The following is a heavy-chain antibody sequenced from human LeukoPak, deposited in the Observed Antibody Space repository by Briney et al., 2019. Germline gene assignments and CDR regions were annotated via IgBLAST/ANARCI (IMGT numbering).Heavy chain of an antibody. D-gene: IGHD3-9*01. CDR3: ARGWKHYDILTGYYLGPYTDAFDI. CDR2: IYHSGST. V-gene: IGHV4-30-2*01. CDR1: GGSISSGGYS. Sequence: TSETLSLTCAVSGGSISSGGYSWSWIRQPPGKGLEWIGYIYHSGSTYYNPSLKSRATKSVDRSKNQFSLKLSSVTAADTAVYYCARGWKHYDILTGYYLGPYTDAFDIWGQGTMVTVSS. J-gene: IGHJ3*02.